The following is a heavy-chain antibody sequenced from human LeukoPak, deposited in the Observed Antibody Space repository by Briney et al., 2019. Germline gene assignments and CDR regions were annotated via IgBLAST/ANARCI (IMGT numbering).Heavy chain of an antibody. CDR1: GGTFSSYA. J-gene: IGHJ3*02. Sequence: GSSVKVSCKASGGTFSSYAISWVRQAPGQGLEWMGRIIPTFGTANYAQKFQGRVTITTDESTSTAYMELSSLRSEDTAVYYCARWNRSGYYDAFDIWGQGTMVTVSS. CDR3: ARWNRSGYYDAFDI. D-gene: IGHD3-22*01. CDR2: IIPTFGTA. V-gene: IGHV1-69*05.